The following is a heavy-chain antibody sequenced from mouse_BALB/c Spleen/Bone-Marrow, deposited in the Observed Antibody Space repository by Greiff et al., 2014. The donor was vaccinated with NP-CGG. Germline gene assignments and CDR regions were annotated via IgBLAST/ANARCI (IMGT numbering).Heavy chain of an antibody. J-gene: IGHJ2*01. CDR2: IYPGDGST. D-gene: IGHD2-3*01. CDR3: ARSDDGFPYSFDS. CDR1: GYTFTSYD. Sequence: VQLVESGPELVKPGALVKISCKASGYTFTSYDINWVKQRPGQGLEWIGWIYPGDGSTKYNEKFKGKATLTADRSSSTAYMQLSSLTSENSAVYFCARSDDGFPYSFDSRGQGTTLTVSS. V-gene: IGHV1S56*01.